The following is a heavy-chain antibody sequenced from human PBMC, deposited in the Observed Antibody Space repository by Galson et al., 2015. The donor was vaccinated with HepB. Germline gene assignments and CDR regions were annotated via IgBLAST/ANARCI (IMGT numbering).Heavy chain of an antibody. CDR1: GYSFTSYW. CDR2: IDPSDSYT. J-gene: IGHJ6*03. Sequence: QSGAEVKKPGESLRISCKGSGYSFTSYWISWVRQMPGKGLEWMGRIDPSDSYTNYSPSFQGHVTISADKSISTAYLQWSSLKASDTAMYYCARHYGPGIAAAGTPLGSYYYMDVWGKGTTVTVSS. V-gene: IGHV5-10-1*01. D-gene: IGHD6-13*01. CDR3: ARHYGPGIAAAGTPLGSYYYMDV.